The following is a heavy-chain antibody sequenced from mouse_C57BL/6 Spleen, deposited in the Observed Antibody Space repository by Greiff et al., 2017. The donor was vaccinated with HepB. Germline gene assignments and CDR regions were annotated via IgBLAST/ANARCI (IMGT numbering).Heavy chain of an antibody. Sequence: EVMLVESGGGLVKPGGSLKLSCAASGFTFSDYGMHWVRQAPEKGLEWVAYISSGSSAIYYADKVKGRFTITRDNAKNTLSLQMTSLRSEDTAMYYCERGSTTVAYYFDYWGQGTTLTVSS. CDR3: ERGSTTVAYYFDY. J-gene: IGHJ2*01. CDR1: GFTFSDYG. CDR2: ISSGSSAI. V-gene: IGHV5-17*01. D-gene: IGHD1-1*01.